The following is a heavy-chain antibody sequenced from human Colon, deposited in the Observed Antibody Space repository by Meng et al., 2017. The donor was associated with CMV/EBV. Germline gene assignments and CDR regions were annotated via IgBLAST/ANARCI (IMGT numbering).Heavy chain of an antibody. CDR3: ARGEGYYDR. J-gene: IGHJ5*02. CDR1: GYTFTSYG. V-gene: IGHV1-18*01. D-gene: IGHD5-24*01. Sequence: QVQLMQSGAEVQKPGASVKVSYKASGYTFTSYGITWVRQAPGQGLEWLGWISAYNGNTNYAERFEGRVTMTTDTDTSTVFMELRSLTSDDTAEYYCARGEGYYDRWGQGTLVTVSS. CDR2: ISAYNGNT.